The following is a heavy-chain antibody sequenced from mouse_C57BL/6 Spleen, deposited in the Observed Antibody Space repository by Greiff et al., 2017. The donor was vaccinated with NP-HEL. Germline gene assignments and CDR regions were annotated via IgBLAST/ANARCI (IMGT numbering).Heavy chain of an antibody. V-gene: IGHV1-26*01. CDR2: INPNNGGT. CDR1: GYTFTDYY. CDR3: ARGGWLLRFAY. J-gene: IGHJ3*01. Sequence: EVQLQQSGPELVKPGASVKISCKASGYTFTDYYMNWVKQSHGKSLEWIGDINPNNGGTSYNQKFKGKATLTVDKSSSTAYMELRSLTSEDSAVYYGARGGWLLRFAYWGQGTLVTVSA. D-gene: IGHD2-3*01.